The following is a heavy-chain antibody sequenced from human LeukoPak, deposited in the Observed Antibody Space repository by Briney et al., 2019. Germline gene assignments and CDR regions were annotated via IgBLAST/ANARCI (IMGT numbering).Heavy chain of an antibody. CDR3: ARDKPTSFYGFQY. Sequence: ASVKVSCKASGYRFTDYYLHWVRQAPGQGLEWMGWINPNRGDTKYAQKLQGRVSVTRDTSISTAYMELSRLTSDDTAVYYCARDKPTSFYGFQYWGQGTLVTVSS. CDR2: INPNRGDT. D-gene: IGHD2/OR15-2a*01. CDR1: GYRFTDYY. J-gene: IGHJ1*01. V-gene: IGHV1-2*02.